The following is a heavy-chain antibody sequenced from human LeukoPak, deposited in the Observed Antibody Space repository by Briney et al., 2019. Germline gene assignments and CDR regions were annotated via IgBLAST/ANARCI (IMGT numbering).Heavy chain of an antibody. CDR3: AKLQGAWRLYYESSGSYYFDS. J-gene: IGHJ4*02. CDR2: ISGTGGST. D-gene: IGHD3-22*01. Sequence: GGSLTLSCAVSGLTFSTYAMAWVRQAPGKGLQWVSLISGTGGSTYDADSVKGRFTISRDNSKNTLYLQMNSLRAEDTAVYYCAKLQGAWRLYYESSGSYYFDSWGQGTLVTVSS. V-gene: IGHV3-23*01. CDR1: GLTFSTYA.